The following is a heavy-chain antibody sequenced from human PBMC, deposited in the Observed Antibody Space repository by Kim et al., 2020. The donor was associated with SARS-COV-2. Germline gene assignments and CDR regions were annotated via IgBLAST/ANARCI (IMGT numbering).Heavy chain of an antibody. Sequence: SETLSLTCTVSGGSISSGAFYWSWIRQHPGNGLEWIGYIYYSGSTYYNPSLKSRVTISVDTSKNQFSLQLSSVTAADTAVYYCARTPLEVGATVYYYGMDVWGQGTTVTVSS. J-gene: IGHJ6*02. V-gene: IGHV4-31*03. CDR3: ARTPLEVGATVYYYGMDV. CDR1: GGSISSGAFY. D-gene: IGHD1-26*01. CDR2: IYYSGST.